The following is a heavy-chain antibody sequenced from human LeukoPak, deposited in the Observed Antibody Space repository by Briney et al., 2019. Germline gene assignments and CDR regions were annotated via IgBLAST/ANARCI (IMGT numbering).Heavy chain of an antibody. CDR2: VYTSGST. CDR1: GGSISSYY. J-gene: IGHJ5*02. CDR3: ARAYYYGSGSYLLDP. D-gene: IGHD3-10*01. V-gene: IGHV4-4*07. Sequence: PSETLSLTCTVSGGSISSYYWSWIRQHAGKGLEWIGRVYTSGSTNYNPSLKSRVTMSVDTSKNQFSLKLSSVTAADTAVYYCARAYYYGSGSYLLDPWGQGTLVTVSS.